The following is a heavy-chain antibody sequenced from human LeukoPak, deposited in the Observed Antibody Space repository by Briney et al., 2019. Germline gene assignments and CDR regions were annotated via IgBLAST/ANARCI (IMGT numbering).Heavy chain of an antibody. CDR1: GGSVSSGSYY. Sequence: SETLSLTCTVSGGSVSSGSYYWRWIRHPPGKELEWIEYMYSSGITSYNPSLKSRVTISIDTSKNQFSLRLSSVTAADTALYYCARGYAYGDTGSFDYWGQGALVTVSS. V-gene: IGHV4-61*01. CDR3: ARGYAYGDTGSFDY. CDR2: MYSSGIT. D-gene: IGHD4-17*01. J-gene: IGHJ4*02.